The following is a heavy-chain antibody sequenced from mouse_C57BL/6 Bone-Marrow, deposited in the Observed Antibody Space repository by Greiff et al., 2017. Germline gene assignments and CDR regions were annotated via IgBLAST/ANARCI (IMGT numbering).Heavy chain of an antibody. D-gene: IGHD2-1*01. J-gene: IGHJ4*01. Sequence: EVQLQQSGPGLVKPSQSLSLTCSVTGYSITSGYYWNWIRQFPGNKLEWMGYISYDGSNNYNPSLKNRISITRDTSKNQFFLKLNSVTTEDTATYYCARDLYGNLYYYAMDYWGQGTSVTVSS. CDR1: GYSITSGYY. CDR2: ISYDGSN. V-gene: IGHV3-6*01. CDR3: ARDLYGNLYYYAMDY.